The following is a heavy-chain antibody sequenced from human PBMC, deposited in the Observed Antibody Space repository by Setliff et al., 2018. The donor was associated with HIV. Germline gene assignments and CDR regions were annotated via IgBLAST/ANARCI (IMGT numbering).Heavy chain of an antibody. CDR3: ATGESRVYSHGPRNY. V-gene: IGHV1-24*01. Sequence: ASVKVSCKVSGYTLSELSIHWVRQAPGKGLEWMGGLEPEDNEILYAQKFQGRVTLTAGTSSDTAYMELRSLESEDTGMYYCATGESRVYSHGPRNYWGQGTQVTVSS. CDR1: GYTLSELS. CDR2: LEPEDNEI. J-gene: IGHJ4*02. D-gene: IGHD2-21*01.